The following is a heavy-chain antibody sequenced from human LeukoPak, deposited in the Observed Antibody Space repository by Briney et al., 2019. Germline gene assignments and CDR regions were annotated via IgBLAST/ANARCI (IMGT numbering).Heavy chain of an antibody. CDR1: GFTFNNYA. CDR3: ARAGYYSHYFDY. Sequence: GGSLRLSCAASGFTFNNYAMTWVRQAPGKGLEWVSAIGNSGGATYYVDSVKGRFTISRDNSKNTLYFQMNSLRAEDTAVYYCARAGYYSHYFDYWGQGTLVTVSS. CDR2: IGNSGGAT. D-gene: IGHD1-26*01. J-gene: IGHJ4*02. V-gene: IGHV3-23*01.